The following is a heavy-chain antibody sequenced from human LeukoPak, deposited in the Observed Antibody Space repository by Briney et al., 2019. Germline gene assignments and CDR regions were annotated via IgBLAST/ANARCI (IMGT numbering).Heavy chain of an antibody. Sequence: ASVKVSCKVSGYTLTELSMHWVRQAPGKGLEWMGGFDPEDGETIYAQKFQGRVTMTEDASTDTAYMELSSLRSEDTAVYYCATPYYYGSGSYLRSPLDAFDIWGQGTMVTVSS. CDR1: GYTLTELS. D-gene: IGHD3-10*01. J-gene: IGHJ3*02. CDR3: ATPYYYGSGSYLRSPLDAFDI. V-gene: IGHV1-24*01. CDR2: FDPEDGET.